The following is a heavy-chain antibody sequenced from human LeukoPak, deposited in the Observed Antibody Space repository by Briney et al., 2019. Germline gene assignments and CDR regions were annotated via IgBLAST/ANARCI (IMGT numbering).Heavy chain of an antibody. CDR2: IFTSGTI. D-gene: IGHD4-17*01. V-gene: IGHV4-61*02. J-gene: IGHJ4*02. CDR1: GGSISSGHYY. Sequence: PSQTLSLTCSVSGGSISSGHYYWTWIRQPAGKGLEWIGRIFTSGTINYSASLKSRISISLDTTKNLFSLTLDSVTAADTAVYYCASSTETHFAYWGQGTLVTASS. CDR3: ASSTETHFAY.